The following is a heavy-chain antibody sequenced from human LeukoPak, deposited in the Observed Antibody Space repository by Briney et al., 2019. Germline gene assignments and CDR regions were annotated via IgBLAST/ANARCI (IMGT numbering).Heavy chain of an antibody. D-gene: IGHD3-16*02. Sequence: SETLSLTCTVSGGSISSSSYYWGWIRQPPGKGLEWIGSIYYSGSTYYNPSLKSRVTISVDTSKNQFSLKLSSVTAADTAVYYCARGRYDYVWGSYRPTFLFDYWGQGTLVTVSS. CDR3: ARGRYDYVWGSYRPTFLFDY. CDR2: IYYSGST. CDR1: GGSISSSSYY. J-gene: IGHJ4*02. V-gene: IGHV4-39*07.